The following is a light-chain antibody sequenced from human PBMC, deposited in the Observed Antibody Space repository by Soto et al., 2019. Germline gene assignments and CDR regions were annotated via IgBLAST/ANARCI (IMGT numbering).Light chain of an antibody. CDR2: EVD. V-gene: IGLV2-14*01. Sequence: QSVLTQPASVSGSPGQSITISCTGTYTDVGGYNRVSWYQHHAGKGPKMLIFEVDNRPSGISDCFSGSKSGDTASLTISDLQAEDEADYYCVSYIESSLTHWVFGGGTKLTVL. CDR1: YTDVGGYNR. CDR3: VSYIESSLTHWV. J-gene: IGLJ3*02.